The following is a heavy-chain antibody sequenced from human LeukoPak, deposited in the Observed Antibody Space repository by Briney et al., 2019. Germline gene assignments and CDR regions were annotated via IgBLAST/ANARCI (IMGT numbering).Heavy chain of an antibody. CDR2: IWYDGSNK. Sequence: GGSLRLSCAASGFTFSSYGMHWVRQAPGKGLEWVAVIWYDGSNKYYADSVKGRFTISRDNAKNSLYLQMNSLRAEDTAVYYCANPGAPYDYVWGSYRDYWGQGTLVTVSS. CDR1: GFTFSSYG. V-gene: IGHV3-33*03. D-gene: IGHD3-16*02. CDR3: ANPGAPYDYVWGSYRDY. J-gene: IGHJ4*02.